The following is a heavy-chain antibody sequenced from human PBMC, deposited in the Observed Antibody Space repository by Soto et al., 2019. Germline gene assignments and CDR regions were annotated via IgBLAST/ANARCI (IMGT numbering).Heavy chain of an antibody. Sequence: EMQLLESGGGLVQPGGSLRLSCAASGFTFSSYAMSWVRQAPGKGLEWVSAISGSGGSTYYADSVKGRFTISRDNSKNTLYLQMNSLRAEDTAVYYCAKRGKGGGHFDYWGQGTLVTVSS. CDR2: ISGSGGST. D-gene: IGHD2-15*01. V-gene: IGHV3-23*01. J-gene: IGHJ4*02. CDR3: AKRGKGGGHFDY. CDR1: GFTFSSYA.